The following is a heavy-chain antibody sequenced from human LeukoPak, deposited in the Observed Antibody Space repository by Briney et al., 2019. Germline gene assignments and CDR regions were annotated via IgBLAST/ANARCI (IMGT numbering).Heavy chain of an antibody. CDR2: IYTSGST. CDR1: GGSISSYY. CDR3: ACGSGSFKRNPFDY. D-gene: IGHD1-26*01. V-gene: IGHV4-4*07. J-gene: IGHJ4*02. Sequence: SETLSLTCTVSGGSISSYYWSWIRQPAGKGLEWIGRIYTSGSTNYNPSLKSRVTMSVDTSKNQFSLKLSSVTAADTAVYYCACGSGSFKRNPFDYWGQGTLVTVSS.